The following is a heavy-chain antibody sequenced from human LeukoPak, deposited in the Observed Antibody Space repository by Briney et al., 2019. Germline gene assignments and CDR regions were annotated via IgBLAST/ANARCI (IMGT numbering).Heavy chain of an antibody. CDR2: ISYDGSNK. Sequence: PGGSLRLSCAVSGFTFSSYGMHWVRQAPGKGLEWVAVISYDGSNKYYADSVKGRFTISRDNSKNTLYLQMNSLRAEDTALYYCAKDRGGVIVQYYFDYWGQGTLVTVSS. D-gene: IGHD3-16*02. J-gene: IGHJ4*02. CDR3: AKDRGGVIVQYYFDY. V-gene: IGHV3-30*18. CDR1: GFTFSSYG.